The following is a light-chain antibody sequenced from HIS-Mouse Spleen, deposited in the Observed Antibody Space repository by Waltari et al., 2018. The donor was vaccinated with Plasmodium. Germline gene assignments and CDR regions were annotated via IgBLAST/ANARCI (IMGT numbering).Light chain of an antibody. CDR3: SSYTSSSTLV. J-gene: IGLJ3*02. CDR2: DVS. CDR1: SSDVGGYNY. Sequence: GSPGQSITISCTGTSSDVGGYNYVSWYQQHPGKAPKLMIYDVSNRPSGVSNRFSGSKSGNTASLTISGLQAEDEADYYCSSYTSSSTLVFGGGTK. V-gene: IGLV2-14*03.